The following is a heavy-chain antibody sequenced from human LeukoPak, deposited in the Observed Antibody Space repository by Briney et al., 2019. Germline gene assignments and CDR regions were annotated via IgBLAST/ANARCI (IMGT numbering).Heavy chain of an antibody. Sequence: GGSLRLSCSASGFPFSSYAMHWVRQAPGKGLEYVSAISDSGGSTYYADSVKGRLTISRDNSKNTLYLQMSSLRAEDTAVYFCVRGYSFGPYGMDVWGQGTTVTVSS. V-gene: IGHV3-64D*09. CDR1: GFPFSSYA. CDR2: ISDSGGST. D-gene: IGHD2-15*01. J-gene: IGHJ6*02. CDR3: VRGYSFGPYGMDV.